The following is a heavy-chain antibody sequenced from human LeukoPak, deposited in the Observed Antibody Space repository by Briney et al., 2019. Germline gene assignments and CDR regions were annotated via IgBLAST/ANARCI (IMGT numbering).Heavy chain of an antibody. CDR2: IRYDGTNT. D-gene: IGHD1-26*01. J-gene: IGHJ4*02. CDR1: GFDFSNYG. CDR3: AKDYVEDSGSWVPGY. Sequence: GGSLRLSCAASGFDFSNYGMYWVRQAPGKGLEWVVFIRYDGTNTYYADSVKGRFTISRDNSKNTLYLQMNSLTAEDTAVFYCAKDYVEDSGSWVPGYWGQGTLVTVSS. V-gene: IGHV3-30*02.